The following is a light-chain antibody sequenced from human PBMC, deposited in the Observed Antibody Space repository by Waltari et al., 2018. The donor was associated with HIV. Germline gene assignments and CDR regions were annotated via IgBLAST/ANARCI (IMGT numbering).Light chain of an antibody. CDR2: ANT. J-gene: IGLJ3*02. CDR1: SSSIGAGYD. Sequence: QSVLTQPPSVSGAPGQRVTISCTGSSSSIGAGYDVHWYQQLPVTAPKLLNYANTNRPSGVPDRFSGSKSGTSASLAITGLQAEDEADYYCQSYDSSLSDSRVFGGGTKLTVL. V-gene: IGLV1-40*01. CDR3: QSYDSSLSDSRV.